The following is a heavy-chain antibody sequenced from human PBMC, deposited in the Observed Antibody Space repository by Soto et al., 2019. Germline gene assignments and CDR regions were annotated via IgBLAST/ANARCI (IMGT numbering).Heavy chain of an antibody. Sequence: QVQLVQSGAEEKKPGASVKVSCKASGYTFTSYAMHWVRQAPGQRLEWMGWINAGNGNTKYSQKFQGRVTITRDTCASTAYMELSSLRSEDTAVYYCARGNSGYDFYGMDVWGQGTTVTVSS. CDR3: ARGNSGYDFYGMDV. D-gene: IGHD5-12*01. V-gene: IGHV1-3*05. CDR2: INAGNGNT. J-gene: IGHJ6*02. CDR1: GYTFTSYA.